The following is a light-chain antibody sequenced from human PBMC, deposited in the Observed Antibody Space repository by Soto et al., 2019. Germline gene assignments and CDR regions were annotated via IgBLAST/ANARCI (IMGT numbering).Light chain of an antibody. CDR3: QQLLSYPIT. V-gene: IGKV1-8*01. CDR1: QSISTY. J-gene: IGKJ5*01. Sequence: AILMTQSPSSVSAATGDRVTITVRASQSISTYLAWYQQKPGKAPKLLIYAASTLQSGVPLSFSGSGSGTSFTLTISSLQPEDFATYYCQQLLSYPITFGQGTRLEIK. CDR2: AAS.